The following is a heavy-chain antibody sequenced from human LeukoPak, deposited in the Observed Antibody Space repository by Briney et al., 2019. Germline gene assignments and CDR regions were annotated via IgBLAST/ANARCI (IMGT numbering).Heavy chain of an antibody. D-gene: IGHD2-15*01. CDR3: ARESGVVVVAAIDNAFDI. J-gene: IGHJ3*02. V-gene: IGHV1-8*01. Sequence: ASVKVSCKASGYTFTSYDINWVRQATGQGLEWMGWMNPNSGNTGYAQKFQGRVTMTRNTSISTAYMELSSLRSEDTAVYYCARESGVVVVAAIDNAFDIWGQGTMVTVSS. CDR2: MNPNSGNT. CDR1: GYTFTSYD.